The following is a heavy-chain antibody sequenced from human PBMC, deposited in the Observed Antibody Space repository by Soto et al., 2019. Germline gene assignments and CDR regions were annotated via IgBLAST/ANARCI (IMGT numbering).Heavy chain of an antibody. Sequence: EVQLVESGGGLVQPGGSLRLSCAASGFTFSSYWMSWVRQAPGKGLEWVANIKQDGSEKYYVDSVKGRFTISRDNAKNSLYLQMNSLRAEDTALYYCARDAEYYYGSGSYYNPRLLYFDYWGQGTLVTVSS. CDR2: IKQDGSEK. D-gene: IGHD3-10*01. J-gene: IGHJ4*02. CDR3: ARDAEYYYGSGSYYNPRLLYFDY. V-gene: IGHV3-7*01. CDR1: GFTFSSYW.